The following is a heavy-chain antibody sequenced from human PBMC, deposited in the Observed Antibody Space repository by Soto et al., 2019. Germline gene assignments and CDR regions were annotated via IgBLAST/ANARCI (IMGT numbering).Heavy chain of an antibody. D-gene: IGHD1-20*01. CDR1: GDSIPTVDYF. V-gene: IGHV4-30-4*01. CDR2: IYKSATT. Sequence: PAEPLSLTCSVSGDSIPTVDYFWAWIRQPPGQALEYIGYIYKSATTYYNPSFESRVAISLDTSKRQSSINVTSVTAADTAVYFCARGRYCITGSCFPNWFDSWGQGTLVTVSS. J-gene: IGHJ5*01. CDR3: ARGRYCITGSCFPNWFDS.